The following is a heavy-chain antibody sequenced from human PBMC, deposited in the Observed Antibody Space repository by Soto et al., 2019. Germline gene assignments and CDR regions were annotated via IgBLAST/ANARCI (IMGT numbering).Heavy chain of an antibody. V-gene: IGHV3-30*18. J-gene: IGHJ4*02. CDR2: ISYDGSNQ. D-gene: IGHD3-16*01. CDR3: AKGGLYGDYTDS. Sequence: GGSLRLSCAASGFSFISYGMHWVRQAPGKGLEWVAIISYDGSNQYYGDSVKGRFTISRDNFKNAVYLQMGSLEAEDTAVYYCAKGGLYGDYTDSWGQGTLVTVS. CDR1: GFSFISYG.